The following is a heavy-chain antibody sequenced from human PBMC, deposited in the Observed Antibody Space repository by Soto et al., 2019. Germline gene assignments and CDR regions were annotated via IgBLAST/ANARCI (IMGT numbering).Heavy chain of an antibody. V-gene: IGHV1-8*01. Sequence: GASVKVSCKASGYTFTSYDINWVRQATGQGLEWMGWMNPNSGNTGYARKFQGRVTMTRNTSISTAYMELSSLRSEDTAVYYCARGLRVLRYFDWLLADGYYYYMDVWGKGTTVTVSS. J-gene: IGHJ6*03. D-gene: IGHD3-9*01. CDR1: GYTFTSYD. CDR2: MNPNSGNT. CDR3: ARGLRVLRYFDWLLADGYYYYMDV.